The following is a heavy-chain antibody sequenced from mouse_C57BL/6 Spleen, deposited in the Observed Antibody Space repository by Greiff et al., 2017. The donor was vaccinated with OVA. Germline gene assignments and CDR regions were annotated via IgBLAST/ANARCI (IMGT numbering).Heavy chain of an antibody. J-gene: IGHJ3*01. CDR2: INPSSGYT. CDR1: GYTFTSYT. CDR3: ARQAYYSNYSFAY. Sequence: VQLQQSGAELARPGASVKMSCKASGYTFTSYTMHWVKQRPGQGLEWIGYINPSSGYTKYNQKFKDKATLTADKSSSTAYMQLSRLTSEDSAVYYCARQAYYSNYSFAYWGQGTLVTVSA. V-gene: IGHV1-4*01. D-gene: IGHD2-5*01.